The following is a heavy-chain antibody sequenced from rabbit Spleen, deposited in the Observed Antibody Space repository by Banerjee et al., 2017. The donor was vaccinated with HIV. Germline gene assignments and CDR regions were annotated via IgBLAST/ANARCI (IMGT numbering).Heavy chain of an antibody. J-gene: IGHJ4*01. V-gene: IGHV1S45*01. Sequence: EQLEESGGGLVKPEGSLTLTCKASGVSLNDKDVMCWVRQAPGKGLEWIACINAVTGKAVYASWAKGRITFSKTSTTVTLQMTSVTAADTATYFCGRIDKTYDHFNLWGQGTLVTVS. CDR3: GRIDKTYDHFNL. CDR1: GVSLNDKDV. CDR2: INAVTGKA. D-gene: IGHD6-1*01.